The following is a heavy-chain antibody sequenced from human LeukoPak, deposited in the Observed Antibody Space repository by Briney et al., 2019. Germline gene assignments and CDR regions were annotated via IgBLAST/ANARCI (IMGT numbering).Heavy chain of an antibody. V-gene: IGHV3-33*01. CDR1: GFTFSSYG. D-gene: IGHD4-17*01. Sequence: GRSLRLSCAASGFTFSSYGMHWVRQAPGKGLEWVAVIWYDGSNKYYVDSVKGRFTISRDNSQNTLYLQMNSLRAEDTAVYYCARDQNEGYGDYFYYFDYWGQGTPVTVSS. CDR3: ARDQNEGYGDYFYYFDY. CDR2: IWYDGSNK. J-gene: IGHJ4*02.